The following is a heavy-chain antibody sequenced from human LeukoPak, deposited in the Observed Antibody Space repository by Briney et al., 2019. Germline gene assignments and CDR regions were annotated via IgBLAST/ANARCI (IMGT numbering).Heavy chain of an antibody. Sequence: SETLSLTCAVSGGSVSSGGYSWSWIRQPPGKGLEWIGYIYHSGSTYYNPSLKSRVTISVDRSKNQFSLKLSSVTAADTAVYYCARGYLNYYGSGTLKGLTPNWFDPWGQGTLVTVSS. D-gene: IGHD3-10*01. CDR3: ARGYLNYYGSGTLKGLTPNWFDP. CDR1: GGSVSSGGYS. CDR2: IYHSGST. V-gene: IGHV4-30-2*01. J-gene: IGHJ5*02.